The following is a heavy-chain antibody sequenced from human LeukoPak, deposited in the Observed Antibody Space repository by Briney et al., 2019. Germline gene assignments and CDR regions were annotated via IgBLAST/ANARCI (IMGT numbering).Heavy chain of an antibody. Sequence: SQTLSLTCAISGDSVSSNSVTWNWIRQSPSRGPEWLGRTYYRSTWYNDYAVSVRDRITVNPDTSKNQFSLHLNSVTPEDTAVYYCARRLTQYDCFDPWGQGILVTVSS. CDR2: TYYRSTWYN. CDR3: ARRLTQYDCFDP. D-gene: IGHD2-2*01. J-gene: IGHJ5*02. V-gene: IGHV6-1*01. CDR1: GDSVSSNSVT.